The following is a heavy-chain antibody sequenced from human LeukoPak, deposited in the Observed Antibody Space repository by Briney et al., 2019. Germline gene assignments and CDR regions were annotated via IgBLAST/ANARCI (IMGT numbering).Heavy chain of an antibody. CDR1: GGSISSYY. CDR2: IYYSGST. Sequence: SETLSLTCTVSGGSISSYYWSWIRQPPGKGLEWIGYIYYSGSTNYNPSLKSRVTISVDTSKNQFFLKLSPVTAADTAVYYCARVEEVAFDIWGQGTMVTVSS. CDR3: ARVEEVAFDI. J-gene: IGHJ3*02. V-gene: IGHV4-59*01. D-gene: IGHD3-3*01.